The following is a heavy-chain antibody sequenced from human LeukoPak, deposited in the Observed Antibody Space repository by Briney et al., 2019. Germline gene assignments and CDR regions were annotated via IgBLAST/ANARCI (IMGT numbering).Heavy chain of an antibody. V-gene: IGHV1-24*01. J-gene: IGHJ4*02. CDR3: ATDLEWLKTLDY. CDR1: GYTLTELS. Sequence: GASVKVSCKVSGYTLTELSMHWVRQAPGKGLEWMGGLDPEDGETIYAQKFQGRVTMTEDTSTDTAYMELSSLRSEDTAVYYCATDLEWLKTLDYWGQGTLVTVSS. CDR2: LDPEDGET. D-gene: IGHD3-3*01.